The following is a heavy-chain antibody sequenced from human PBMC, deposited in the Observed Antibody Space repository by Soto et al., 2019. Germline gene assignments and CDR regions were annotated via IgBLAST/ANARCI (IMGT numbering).Heavy chain of an antibody. CDR3: AKALRPSLNFFYYMDV. J-gene: IGHJ6*03. CDR2: FVGNGFTT. D-gene: IGHD2-2*01. Sequence: EVQLLESGGGLVQPGGPLEPSFVASGSTFAAYAMGWARQLPGKGPGGVALFVGNGFTTYTADSVKGRFTISGDKSKSTLFLQMNSLRADDTGVYYCAKALRPSLNFFYYMDVWGRGTSVTVSS. V-gene: IGHV3-23*01. CDR1: GSTFAAYA.